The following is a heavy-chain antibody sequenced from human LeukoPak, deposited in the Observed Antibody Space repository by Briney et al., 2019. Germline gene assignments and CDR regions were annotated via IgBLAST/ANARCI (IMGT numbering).Heavy chain of an antibody. Sequence: QPGGSLRLSCAASGFTFSSFEMNWVRQTPGKGLEWVSYISTTGSTIYYADSVKGRFTISRDNAKNSLYLQMNSLRAEGTAVYYCAGPMTSIDYWGQGTLVTVSS. CDR2: ISTTGSTI. J-gene: IGHJ4*02. V-gene: IGHV3-48*03. CDR1: GFTFSSFE. CDR3: AGPMTSIDY.